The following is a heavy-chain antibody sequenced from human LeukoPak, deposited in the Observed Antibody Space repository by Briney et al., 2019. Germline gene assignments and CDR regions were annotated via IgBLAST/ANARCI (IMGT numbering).Heavy chain of an antibody. D-gene: IGHD2-21*02. V-gene: IGHV1-3*01. CDR1: GYTFTSYA. CDR2: INAGNGNT. Sequence: ASVKVSCKASGYTFTSYAMHWVRQAPGQRLEWMGWINAGNGNTKYSQKFQGRVTITRDTSASTAYMELSSLRSEDTAVYYCARRAGDGYYYGMDVWGQGTTVTVSS. J-gene: IGHJ6*02. CDR3: ARRAGDGYYYGMDV.